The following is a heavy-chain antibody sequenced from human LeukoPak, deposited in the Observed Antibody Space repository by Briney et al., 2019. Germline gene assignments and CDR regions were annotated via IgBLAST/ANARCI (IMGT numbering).Heavy chain of an antibody. V-gene: IGHV3-30-3*01. J-gene: IGHJ4*02. Sequence: PGGSLRLSCAASGFTFSSSAMYWVRQAPGRGLEWVAVISDDESNRYYAESVKGRFTVSRDNTKNTLYLQMNSLRAEDTAVYYCARDLGFVLMVYALDYWGQGTLATVSS. CDR3: ARDLGFVLMVYALDY. CDR1: GFTFSSSA. CDR2: ISDDESNR. D-gene: IGHD2-8*01.